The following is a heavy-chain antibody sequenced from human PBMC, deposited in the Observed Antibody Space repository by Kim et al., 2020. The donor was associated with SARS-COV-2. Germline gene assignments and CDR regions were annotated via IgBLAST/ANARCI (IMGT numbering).Heavy chain of an antibody. Sequence: NYAQKLQDRVTMTTDTSTSTAYMELRSLRSDDTAVYYCAREVDSGYDPDYWGQGTLVTVSS. J-gene: IGHJ4*02. V-gene: IGHV1-18*01. CDR3: AREVDSGYDPDY. D-gene: IGHD5-12*01.